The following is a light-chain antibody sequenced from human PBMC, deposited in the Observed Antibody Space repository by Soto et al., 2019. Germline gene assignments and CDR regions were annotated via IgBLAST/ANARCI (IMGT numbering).Light chain of an antibody. V-gene: IGKV1-39*01. CDR3: QQSYRTPIT. CDR2: AAS. J-gene: IGKJ5*01. Sequence: DIQMTQSPSSLSGSVGDRVTITFRASQSISSYLNWYQQKPGKAPKLLIYAASSLQSGVPSRFSGSGSGTDFTLTISSLQPEDFATYYCQQSYRTPITFGQGTRLEIK. CDR1: QSISSY.